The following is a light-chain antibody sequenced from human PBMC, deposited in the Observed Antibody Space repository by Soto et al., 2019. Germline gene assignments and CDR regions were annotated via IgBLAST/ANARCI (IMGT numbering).Light chain of an antibody. V-gene: IGKV3-20*01. Sequence: DIVLTQSPDTLSLSPGERATLSCRASQSVSNNYLAWYQQKPGHTPRLVIYHASNRATGIPDMFTVGGSGTEFTLVISRLEPEDFAVYYCQQYGFSPPVTFGQGTRLDIK. J-gene: IGKJ5*01. CDR3: QQYGFSPPVT. CDR1: QSVSNNY. CDR2: HAS.